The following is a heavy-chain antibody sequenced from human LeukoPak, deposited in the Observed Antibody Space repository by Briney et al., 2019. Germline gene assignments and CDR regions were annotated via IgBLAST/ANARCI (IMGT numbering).Heavy chain of an antibody. CDR1: GYNFASSW. D-gene: IGHD4-23*01. CDR3: ASQDYGGNSYAFDI. J-gene: IGHJ3*02. CDR2: IYPGDSDT. V-gene: IGHV5-51*01. Sequence: GESLKISCKGSGYNFASSWIAWVRQVPGKGLEWMGIIYPGDSDTRYSPSFQGQVTISADKSISTAYLQWSSLKASDTAMYYCASQDYGGNSYAFDIWGQGTMVTVSS.